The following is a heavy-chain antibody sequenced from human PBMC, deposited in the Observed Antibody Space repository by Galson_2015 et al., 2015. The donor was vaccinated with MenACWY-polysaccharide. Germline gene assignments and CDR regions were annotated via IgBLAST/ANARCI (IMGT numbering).Heavy chain of an antibody. CDR1: GDTFSNYA. Sequence: SVKVSCKAFGDTFSNYAMHWVRQAPGQRLEWLGWINGGGGETKYSQNFQDRITIPMGTSASTVSMELSSLRYEGTAVYYCARTEAGDFRLDYWGQGTLVNVSS. J-gene: IGHJ4*02. V-gene: IGHV1-3*01. CDR3: ARTEAGDFRLDY. D-gene: IGHD6-19*01. CDR2: INGGGGET.